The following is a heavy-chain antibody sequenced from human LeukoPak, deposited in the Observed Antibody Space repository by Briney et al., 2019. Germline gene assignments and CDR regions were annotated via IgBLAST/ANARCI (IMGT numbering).Heavy chain of an antibody. V-gene: IGHV3-66*01. J-gene: IGHJ4*02. CDR3: VRDRNYGDSRDY. Sequence: GSLRLSCAASGFDVSSNYMSWVRQFPGQGLEWVSVLYTGGNTFYADSVKGRFTISRDNSKNTVYLLMNSLRAEDTALYYCVRDRNYGDSRDYWGQGTLVAVSS. CDR2: LYTGGNT. D-gene: IGHD4-17*01. CDR1: GFDVSSNY.